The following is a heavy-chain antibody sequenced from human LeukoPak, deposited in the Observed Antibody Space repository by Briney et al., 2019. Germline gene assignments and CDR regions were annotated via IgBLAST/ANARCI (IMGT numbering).Heavy chain of an antibody. D-gene: IGHD4-17*01. CDR2: ISSSGTTI. CDR1: GFTFTSYG. J-gene: IGHJ4*02. Sequence: GGSLRLSCSASGFTFTSYGMNWVRQAPGKGLEWLSYISSSGTTIYYADSVKGRFTISRDSAKNSLYLQMNSLRDEDTAVYYCARDNYGDYVEPFDYWGQGTLVTVSS. CDR3: ARDNYGDYVEPFDY. V-gene: IGHV3-48*02.